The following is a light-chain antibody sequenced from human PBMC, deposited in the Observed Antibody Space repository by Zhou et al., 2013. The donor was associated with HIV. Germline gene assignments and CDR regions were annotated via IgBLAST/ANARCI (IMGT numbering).Light chain of an antibody. CDR2: KAS. V-gene: IGKV1-5*03. CDR3: QQANSFPRT. J-gene: IGKJ1*01. Sequence: DIQMTQSPSTLSASVGDRVTITCRASQSISDWLAWYQQKPGKAPKLLIYKASTLQSGVPSRFSGIGFGTEFTLTISRLRPDDFATYYCQQANSFPRTFGQGTKVEIK. CDR1: QSISDW.